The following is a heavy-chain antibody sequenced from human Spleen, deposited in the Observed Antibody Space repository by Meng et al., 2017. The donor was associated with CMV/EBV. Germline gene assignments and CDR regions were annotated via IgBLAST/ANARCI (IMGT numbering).Heavy chain of an antibody. V-gene: IGHV2-5*02. CDR1: GFSLSTSGMG. CDR3: AHRDYCSGGTCTFDY. CDR2: IYWDDDK. D-gene: IGHD2-15*01. Sequence: QITLKESGATLVKPTQTLTLTCTFSGFSLSTSGMGVGWIRQPPGKALEWLALIYWDDDKRYSPSLKSRLTITKDTSKNQVVLTMTNMDPVDTATYYCAHRDYCSGGTCTFDYWGQGTLVTVSS. J-gene: IGHJ4*02.